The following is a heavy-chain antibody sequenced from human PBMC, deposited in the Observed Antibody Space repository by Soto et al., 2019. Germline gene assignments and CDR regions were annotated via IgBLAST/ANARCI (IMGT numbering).Heavy chain of an antibody. V-gene: IGHV3-30-3*01. CDR2: ISYDGSNK. CDR3: ARDNAGTHFDY. Sequence: GGSLRLSCAASGFTFSSYAMHWVRQAPGKGLEWVAVISYDGSNKYYADSVKGRFTISRDNSKNTLYLQMNSLRAEDTAVYYCARDNAGTHFDYWGQGTLVTVSS. J-gene: IGHJ4*02. CDR1: GFTFSSYA. D-gene: IGHD6-13*01.